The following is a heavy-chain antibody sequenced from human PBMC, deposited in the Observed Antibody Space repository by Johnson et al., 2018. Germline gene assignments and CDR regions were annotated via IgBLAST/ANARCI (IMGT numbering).Heavy chain of an antibody. V-gene: IGHV3-49*03. CDR1: GFTFGENP. Sequence: VQLQESGGGLVQPGGSLRVSCTASGFTFGENPMSWFRQAPGKGLELVGFIRSRVYGGTTDYAASVKGRFTIPREDSKSIVYRQMSSLKTGDTAVYTCTRIADTHRAQVYYYDLDVCGQWTTVTVSS. CDR2: IRSRVYGGTT. CDR3: TRIADTHRAQVYYYDLDV. J-gene: IGHJ6*02. D-gene: IGHD5-18*01.